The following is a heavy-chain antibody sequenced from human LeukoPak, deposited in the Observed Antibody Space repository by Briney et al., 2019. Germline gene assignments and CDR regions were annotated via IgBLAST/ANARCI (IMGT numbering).Heavy chain of an antibody. D-gene: IGHD6-19*01. J-gene: IGHJ6*02. Sequence: PGGSLRLSCAASGFTFSSYWMSWVRQAPGEGLEWVAKINQDGTEKAYVDSVRGRFTISRDNAKNSLFLQMNSLRAEDTAVYYCARDGRGWPYYYYYYGMDVWGQGTTVTVSS. V-gene: IGHV3-7*01. CDR1: GFTFSSYW. CDR2: INQDGTEK. CDR3: ARDGRGWPYYYYYYGMDV.